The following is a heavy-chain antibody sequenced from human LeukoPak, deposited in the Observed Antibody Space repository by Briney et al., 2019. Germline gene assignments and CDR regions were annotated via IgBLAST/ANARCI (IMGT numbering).Heavy chain of an antibody. V-gene: IGHV1-69*13. D-gene: IGHD2-2*01. CDR1: GGTFSSYA. Sequence: ASVKVSFKASGGTFSSYAISWVRQAPGQGLEWMGGILPIFCTANYAQKFRGRVTITADECTRKDYMELSSLRSEDTAVYYCARERYERYCSSTSCYEEGYYFDYWGQGTLVTVSS. CDR3: ARERYERYCSSTSCYEEGYYFDY. J-gene: IGHJ4*02. CDR2: ILPIFCTA.